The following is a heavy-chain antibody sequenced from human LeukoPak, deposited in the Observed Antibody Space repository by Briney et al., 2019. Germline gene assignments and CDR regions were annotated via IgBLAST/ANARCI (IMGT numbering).Heavy chain of an antibody. CDR1: GGSFSGYY. CDR3: ARDEQQLVLE. D-gene: IGHD6-13*01. CDR2: INHSGST. J-gene: IGHJ4*02. V-gene: IGHV4-34*01. Sequence: PSETLSLTCAVYGGSFSGYYWSWIRQPPGKGLEWIGEINHSGSTNYNPSLKSRVTISVDTSKNQFSLKLSSVTAADTAVYYCARDEQQLVLEWGQGTLVTVSS.